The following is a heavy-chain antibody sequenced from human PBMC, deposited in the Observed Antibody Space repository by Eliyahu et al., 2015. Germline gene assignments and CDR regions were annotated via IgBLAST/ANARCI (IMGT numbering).Heavy chain of an antibody. V-gene: IGHV3-9*01. CDR1: GFTFDDYA. Sequence: EVHLVQSGGALAQPGRSLRLSCVASGFTFDDYAMHWVRQVPGKGLEWVSGITWNSETIVYADSVKGRFIISRDNARNSLYLYMNNLKLEDTALYFCVKDAGFFRYFDWWGQGTTVTVST. J-gene: IGHJ3*01. CDR2: ITWNSETI. D-gene: IGHD3-9*01. CDR3: VKDAGFFRYFDW.